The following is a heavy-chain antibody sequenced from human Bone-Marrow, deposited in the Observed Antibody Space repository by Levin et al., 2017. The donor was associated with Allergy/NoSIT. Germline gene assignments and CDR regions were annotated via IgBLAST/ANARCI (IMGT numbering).Heavy chain of an antibody. J-gene: IGHJ4*02. CDR3: ARDRSVLRFLEWFT. CDR2: IIPIFGTA. Sequence: KISCKASGGTFSSYAISWVRQAPGQGLEWMGGIIPIFGTANYAQKFQGRVTITADESTSTAYMELSSLRSEDTAVYYCARDRSVLRFLEWFTWGQGTLVTVSS. CDR1: GGTFSSYA. D-gene: IGHD3-3*01. V-gene: IGHV1-69*01.